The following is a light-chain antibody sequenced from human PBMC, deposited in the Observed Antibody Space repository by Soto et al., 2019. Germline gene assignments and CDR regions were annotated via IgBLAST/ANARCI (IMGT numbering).Light chain of an antibody. CDR2: GAS. CDR3: QQYENWPQLT. CDR1: QSVGGD. Sequence: ERVMTQSPSTLSVSPLERSTLSCRASQSVGGDLAWYQQKPGQAPRLLIYGASSRAPGIPDRFSGSGSGTEFTLTISSLQSEDSAVYYCQQYENWPQLTFGGGTKVDIK. J-gene: IGKJ4*01. V-gene: IGKV3-15*01.